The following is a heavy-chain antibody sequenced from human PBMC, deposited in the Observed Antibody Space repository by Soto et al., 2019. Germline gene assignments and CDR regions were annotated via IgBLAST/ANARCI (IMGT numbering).Heavy chain of an antibody. CDR1: GYTFSDYG. J-gene: IGHJ4*02. D-gene: IGHD3-10*01. Sequence: QVQLVQSGAEVKETGASVKVSCKASGYTFSDYGISWLRQAPGQGLEWMGWISGDNAKTRYAQKFQGRVTMTTDTSTNTAYMELGALRSDDTAVFYCAGGARPITESEDAYTPFDFWGQGTLVTVAS. V-gene: IGHV1-18*01. CDR3: AGGARPITESEDAYTPFDF. CDR2: ISGDNAKT.